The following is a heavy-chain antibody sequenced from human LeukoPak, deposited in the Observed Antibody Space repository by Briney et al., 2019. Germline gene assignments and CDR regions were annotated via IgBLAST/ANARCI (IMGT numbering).Heavy chain of an antibody. J-gene: IGHJ4*02. CDR2: INSDGSRT. CDR3: ARELPREVTLDY. D-gene: IGHD2-21*02. Sequence: GGSLRLSCAASGFTLRSYDMHWVRQAPGKGLVWVSRINSDGSRTGYADSVKGRFTISRDNAKNTLYLQMNSLRAEDTAIYYCARELPREVTLDYWGQGTLVTVSS. CDR1: GFTLRSYD. V-gene: IGHV3-74*01.